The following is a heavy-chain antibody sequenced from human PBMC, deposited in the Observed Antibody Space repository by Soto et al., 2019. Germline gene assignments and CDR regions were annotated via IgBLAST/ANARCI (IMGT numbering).Heavy chain of an antibody. D-gene: IGHD3-3*01. Sequence: GESMKISCSASGFTFSNAWMSWVRQAPGKGLEWVGRIKSKTDGGTTDYAAPVKGRFTISRDDSKNTLYLQMNSLKTEDTAMKYGTGDKYYVLWGGSDAFDIWGQGTRVTVSS. J-gene: IGHJ3*02. CDR3: TGDKYYVLWGGSDAFDI. V-gene: IGHV3-15*01. CDR2: IKSKTDGGTT. CDR1: GFTFSNAW.